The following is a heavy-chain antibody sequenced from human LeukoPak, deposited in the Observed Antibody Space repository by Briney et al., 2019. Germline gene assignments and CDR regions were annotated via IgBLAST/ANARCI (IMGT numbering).Heavy chain of an antibody. D-gene: IGHD3-3*01. V-gene: IGHV3-48*04. CDR3: ARERPYYDFWSGYYDY. J-gene: IGHJ4*02. Sequence: GGSLRLSCEGSGITLRSYIIHWVRQTPGKGLEWVSYISNRNVVYYADSVKGRFTISRDYTKNSLYLEINSLRAEDTAVYYCARERPYYDFWSGYYDYWGQGTLVTVSS. CDR2: ISNRNVV. CDR1: GITLRSYI.